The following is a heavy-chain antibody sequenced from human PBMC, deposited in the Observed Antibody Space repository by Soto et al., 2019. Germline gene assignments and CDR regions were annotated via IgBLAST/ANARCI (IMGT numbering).Heavy chain of an antibody. V-gene: IGHV3-23*01. D-gene: IGHD3-10*01. J-gene: IGHJ4*02. CDR2: ISCGGDTT. Sequence: EVQLLESGGGWVQPGGSLRLSCAASGFTFNNDAMTWVRQAPGKGLEWVPAISCGGDTTSYADSVKGRFTVSRDGSKNTLYLQMSSLRAEDTALYYCAKGRGGSGSLTPRVDFWGQGTLVTVSS. CDR3: AKGRGGSGSLTPRVDF. CDR1: GFTFNNDA.